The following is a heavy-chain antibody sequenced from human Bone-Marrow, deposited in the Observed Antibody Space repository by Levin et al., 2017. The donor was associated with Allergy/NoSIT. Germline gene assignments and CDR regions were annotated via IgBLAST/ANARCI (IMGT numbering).Heavy chain of an antibody. CDR3: AIDVLACISSDSSPFPEYYYGLDV. CDR2: IEFSGHT. V-gene: IGHV4-39*07. Sequence: SETLSLSCTVFGGSITSSSYYWGWVRQPPGKGLEWVGTIEFSGHTYYNPSLRSRVRLSLDTSKNQFSLRLTSVTAADTALYYCAIDVLACISSDSSPFPEYYYGLDVWCQGTTVTVSS. J-gene: IGHJ6*02. CDR1: GGSITSSSYY. D-gene: IGHD3-3*02.